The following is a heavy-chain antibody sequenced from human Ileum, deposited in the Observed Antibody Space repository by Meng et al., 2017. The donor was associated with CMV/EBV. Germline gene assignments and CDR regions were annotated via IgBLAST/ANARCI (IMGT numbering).Heavy chain of an antibody. CDR2: IYYNGNT. V-gene: IGHV4-59*11. CDR3: ARGVGPAF. D-gene: IGHD1-26*01. Sequence: SETLSLTCTVSGGSISGLHWSWIRQPPGKGLEWIGNIYYNGNTNYNASLKSRVIISVDTSKNQFSLKLSSVTAADTAVYYCARGVGPAFWGLGTMVTVSS. J-gene: IGHJ3*01. CDR1: GGSISGLH.